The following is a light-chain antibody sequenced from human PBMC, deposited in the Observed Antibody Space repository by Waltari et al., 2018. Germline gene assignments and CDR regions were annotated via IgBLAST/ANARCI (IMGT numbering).Light chain of an antibody. Sequence: DIQMTQSPSSLSASVGDRVTITCQASQDISNYLNWYQQKPWKAPKLLIYDASNLETGVPSRFSGSGSGTDFTFTISSLQPEDIATYYCQQYDNLPSFAQGTKVEIK. CDR1: QDISNY. J-gene: IGKJ1*01. CDR3: QQYDNLPS. CDR2: DAS. V-gene: IGKV1-33*01.